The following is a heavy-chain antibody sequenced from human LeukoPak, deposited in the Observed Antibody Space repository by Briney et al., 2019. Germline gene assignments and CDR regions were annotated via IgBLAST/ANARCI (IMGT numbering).Heavy chain of an antibody. CDR2: IWYDGSNK. CDR1: GFTFGSYW. V-gene: IGHV3-30*02. CDR3: ATLRSDSSGWYYFDY. D-gene: IGHD6-19*01. J-gene: IGHJ4*02. Sequence: SGGSLRLSCAASGFTFGSYWMSWVRQAPGKGLEWVALIWYDGSNKYYADSVKGRFTISRDNSKNMLYLQMNSLRTEDTAVYYCATLRSDSSGWYYFDYWGQGTLVTVSS.